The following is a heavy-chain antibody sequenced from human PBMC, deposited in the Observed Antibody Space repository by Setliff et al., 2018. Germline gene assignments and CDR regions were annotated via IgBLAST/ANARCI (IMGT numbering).Heavy chain of an antibody. Sequence: GGSLRLSCAASGFTFSSCGMHWVRQAPGKGLEWVALIWNDGSSKFYGDSVKGRFTISRDNSKNTLYLQMNSLRAEDTAFYYCVRDACPYTSTWCHHFDCWGQGTLVTVSS. J-gene: IGHJ4*02. V-gene: IGHV3-33*01. CDR1: GFTFSSCG. CDR2: IWNDGSSK. CDR3: VRDACPYTSTWCHHFDC. D-gene: IGHD6-13*01.